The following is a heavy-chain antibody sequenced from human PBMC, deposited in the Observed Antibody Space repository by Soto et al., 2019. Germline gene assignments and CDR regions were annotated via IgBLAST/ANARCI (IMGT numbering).Heavy chain of an antibody. D-gene: IGHD3-3*01. CDR2: ISSSGSTI. J-gene: IGHJ4*02. CDR3: ARVLTRFGVVPDY. CDR1: GFTFSSYG. Sequence: EVQLVNSGGGLVQPGGSLRLSCVASGFTFSSYGMNWVRQAPGKGLEWVSYISSSGSTIYYADSVKGRFTISRDNAKNSLYLQMNSLRAEDTAVYYCARVLTRFGVVPDYWGQGTLVTVSS. V-gene: IGHV3-48*04.